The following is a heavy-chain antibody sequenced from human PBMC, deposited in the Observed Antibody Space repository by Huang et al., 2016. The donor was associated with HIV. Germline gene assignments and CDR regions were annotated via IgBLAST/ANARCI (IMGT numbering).Heavy chain of an antibody. CDR3: ARGPSPWLQEAFDI. J-gene: IGHJ3*02. D-gene: IGHD5-12*01. CDR2: LYDSGST. V-gene: IGHV4-59*01. CDR1: GGSISSYY. Sequence: QVQLQESGQGLVKPSETLSLTCTVSGGSISSYYWSWIRQPPGKGLECIGYLYDSGSTNYNPSLKSRVTISVDTSKTQFSLKLRSVTAADTAVYYCARGPSPWLQEAFDIWGQGTMVTVSS.